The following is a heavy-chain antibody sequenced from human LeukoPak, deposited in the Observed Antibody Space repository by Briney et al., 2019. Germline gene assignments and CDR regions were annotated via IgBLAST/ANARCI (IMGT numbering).Heavy chain of an antibody. CDR2: ISAYNGNT. J-gene: IGHJ4*02. Sequence: ASVKVSCKASGYTFTSYGISWVRQAPGQGLEWMGWISAYNGNTNYAQKLQGRVTMTTDTSTSTAYMELRSLRSDDTAVYYCARDSGSGYSGYDNDYWGQGTPVTVSS. CDR3: ARDSGSGYSGYDNDY. D-gene: IGHD5-12*01. V-gene: IGHV1-18*01. CDR1: GYTFTSYG.